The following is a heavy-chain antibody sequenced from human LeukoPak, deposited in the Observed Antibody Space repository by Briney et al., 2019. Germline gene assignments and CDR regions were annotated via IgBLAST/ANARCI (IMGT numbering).Heavy chain of an antibody. Sequence: SETLSLTCTVSGGSIRSSSYYWGWIRQPPGKGLEWIGEINQSRSTNYNPSLKSRVTISVDTSKNQFSLKLSSVTAADTAMYYCARQKTRTLVVTMLRGGRSPHNWFDPWGQGTLVTVSS. CDR3: ARQKTRTLVVTMLRGGRSPHNWFDP. J-gene: IGHJ5*02. CDR1: GGSIRSSSYY. CDR2: INQSRST. D-gene: IGHD3-10*01. V-gene: IGHV4-39*07.